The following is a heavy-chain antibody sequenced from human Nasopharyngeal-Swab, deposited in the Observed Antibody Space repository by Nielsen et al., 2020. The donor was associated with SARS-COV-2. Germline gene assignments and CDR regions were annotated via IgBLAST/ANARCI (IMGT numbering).Heavy chain of an antibody. D-gene: IGHD3-9*01. CDR2: SCYSGDS. CDR1: GVFISSGGAY. Sequence: TLSLTCAASGVFISSGGAYWSWHAQPPGQGLEWVGYSCYSGDSDYNPALQSRVSITADTSRNQFSLKLTSVTAADTAVYYCARTLYDIVTDQYEGYDTWGPGILVTVSS. CDR3: ARTLYDIVTDQYEGYDT. V-gene: IGHV4-30-2*05. J-gene: IGHJ5*02.